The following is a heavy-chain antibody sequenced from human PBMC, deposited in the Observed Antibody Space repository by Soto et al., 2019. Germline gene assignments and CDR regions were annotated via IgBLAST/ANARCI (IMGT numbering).Heavy chain of an antibody. Sequence: PSETLSLTCTVSGGSISSYYWSWIRQPPRKGLEWIGYIYYSGSTNYNPSLKSRVTISVDTSKNQFSLKLSSVTAADTAVYYCARHEGDFWSGYYLLTWFDPWGQGTLVTVSS. CDR3: ARHEGDFWSGYYLLTWFDP. CDR1: GGSISSYY. J-gene: IGHJ5*02. D-gene: IGHD3-3*01. CDR2: IYYSGST. V-gene: IGHV4-59*08.